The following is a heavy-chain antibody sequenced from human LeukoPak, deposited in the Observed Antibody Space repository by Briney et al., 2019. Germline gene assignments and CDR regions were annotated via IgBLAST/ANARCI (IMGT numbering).Heavy chain of an antibody. J-gene: IGHJ4*02. V-gene: IGHV3-23*01. Sequence: GGSLRLSCVASGFSFTTHAMGWVRQAPGKGLEWVSHISGSGGSTKYSGSVKGRFTISRDNSKNTLYLQVNSLRADDTAVYYCAKDQDPHSYGSGSYAPFDYWGQGTLVTVSS. CDR3: AKDQDPHSYGSGSYAPFDY. D-gene: IGHD3-10*01. CDR2: ISGSGGST. CDR1: GFSFTTHA.